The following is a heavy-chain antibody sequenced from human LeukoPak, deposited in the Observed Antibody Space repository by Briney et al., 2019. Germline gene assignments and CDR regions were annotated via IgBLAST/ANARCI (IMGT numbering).Heavy chain of an antibody. D-gene: IGHD6-6*01. CDR3: ASSVGDSSSSNWFDP. CDR1: GFTVSSNY. CDR2: IYSGGTT. J-gene: IGHJ5*02. V-gene: IGHV3-66*01. Sequence: GGSLRLSCAASGFTVSSNYMTWVRQAPGKGLEWVSVIYSGGTTYYADSVKGRFIISRDNSKNTLYLQMNSLRAEDTAVYYFASSVGDSSSSNWFDPWGQGTLVTVSS.